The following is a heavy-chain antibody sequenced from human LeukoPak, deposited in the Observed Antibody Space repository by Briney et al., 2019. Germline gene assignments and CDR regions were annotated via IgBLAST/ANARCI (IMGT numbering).Heavy chain of an antibody. J-gene: IGHJ4*02. CDR2: ISSSSSYI. D-gene: IGHD5-12*01. V-gene: IGHV3-21*01. Sequence: PGGSLRLSCAASGFTFSSYSMNWVRQAPGKGLEWVSSISSSSSYIYYADSVKGRFTISRDKAKNSLYLQMNSLRAEDTAIYYCASEGMVATFDYWGQGTLVTVSS. CDR1: GFTFSSYS. CDR3: ASEGMVATFDY.